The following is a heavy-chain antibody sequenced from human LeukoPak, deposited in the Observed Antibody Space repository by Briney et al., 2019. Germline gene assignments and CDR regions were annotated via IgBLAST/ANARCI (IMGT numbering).Heavy chain of an antibody. Sequence: GGSLRLSCTVSGFTVSSNSMSWVRQAPGKGLEWVSFIYSGGNTHYSDSVKGRFTISRDNTNNKLYLQMFSLRDEDTAMYYCARHRGFPTTAKKLIDHWGQGTLVTVSS. D-gene: IGHD1-1*01. CDR2: IYSGGNT. CDR3: ARHRGFPTTAKKLIDH. V-gene: IGHV3-66*04. J-gene: IGHJ4*02. CDR1: GFTVSSNS.